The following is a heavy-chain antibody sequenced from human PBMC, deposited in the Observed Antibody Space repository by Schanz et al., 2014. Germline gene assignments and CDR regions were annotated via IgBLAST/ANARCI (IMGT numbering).Heavy chain of an antibody. Sequence: EVQLVQSGGGLVQPGGSLRLSCAASGFNFSDYAMCWVRQAPGKGLEWVSSISSGGGSTYYADSVKGRFTISRDNAKNTLYLQMNTLRAEDTAVYYCAKDRSWDYDSSGYFDYWGQGTLVTVSS. J-gene: IGHJ4*02. V-gene: IGHV3-23*04. CDR1: GFNFSDYA. CDR3: AKDRSWDYDSSGYFDY. D-gene: IGHD3-22*01. CDR2: ISSGGGST.